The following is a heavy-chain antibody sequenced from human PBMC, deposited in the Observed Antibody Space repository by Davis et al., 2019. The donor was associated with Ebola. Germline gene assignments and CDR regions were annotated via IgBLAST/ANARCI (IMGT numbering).Heavy chain of an antibody. V-gene: IGHV4-34*01. D-gene: IGHD5-18*01. Sequence: PSETLSLTCAVYGGSFKDYYWGWIRQSPGQGLEWIGEINHRGKTYYNTALKSRVSISIDKSKMQFSLRLTSVTAADTAVYYCARGGRQQWLLFSFHYWGQGNLVTVSS. J-gene: IGHJ4*02. CDR1: GGSFKDYY. CDR2: INHRGKT. CDR3: ARGGRQQWLLFSFHY.